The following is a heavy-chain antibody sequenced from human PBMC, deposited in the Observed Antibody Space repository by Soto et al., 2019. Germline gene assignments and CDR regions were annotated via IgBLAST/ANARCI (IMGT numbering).Heavy chain of an antibody. Sequence: SETLSLTCTVSGDSISSRRYYWGWGRQPPGKGGEWIGSIYYRGTTYYSPSLKSRVTISVDTSKNQFSLKLSSVTAADTAVYYCARHLHPTTGYCPSISCYHFDYWGQGALVTVSS. CDR2: IYYRGTT. CDR3: ARHLHPTTGYCPSISCYHFDY. D-gene: IGHD2-2*01. J-gene: IGHJ4*02. V-gene: IGHV4-39*01. CDR1: GDSISSRRYY.